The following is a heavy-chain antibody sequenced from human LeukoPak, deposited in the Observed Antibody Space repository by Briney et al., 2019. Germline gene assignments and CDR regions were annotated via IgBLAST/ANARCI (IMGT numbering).Heavy chain of an antibody. CDR3: TRNSGWYGLS. CDR1: GFTLSSYE. D-gene: IGHD6-19*01. V-gene: IGHV3-23*01. Sequence: GGSLRLSCTVSGFTLSSYEMSWIRQAPGKGLEWVSSIDYDGGSGHYADSVKGRFTISRDNSNNTLFLHLNSLRGEDTAVYYCTRNSGWYGLSWGQGTLVTVS. CDR2: IDYDGGSG. J-gene: IGHJ1*01.